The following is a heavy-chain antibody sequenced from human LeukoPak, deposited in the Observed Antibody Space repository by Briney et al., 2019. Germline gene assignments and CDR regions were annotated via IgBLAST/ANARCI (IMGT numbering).Heavy chain of an antibody. CDR2: MYTSGSS. CDR1: GGSISSVNDY. D-gene: IGHD3-10*01. V-gene: IGHV4-61*02. CDR3: VRSGIWFGELFAFDY. J-gene: IGHJ4*02. Sequence: SETLSLTCTVSGGSISSVNDYWNWIRQPAGKGLEWIGRMYTSGSSNYNPSLKSRVTISVDTSKNQVSLKLSSVTAADTAVYYCVRSGIWFGELFAFDYWGQGTLVTVSS.